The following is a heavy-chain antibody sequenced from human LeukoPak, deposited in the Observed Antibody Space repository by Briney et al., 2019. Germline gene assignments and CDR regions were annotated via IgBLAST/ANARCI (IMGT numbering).Heavy chain of an antibody. J-gene: IGHJ4*02. D-gene: IGHD3-9*01. V-gene: IGHV5-51*01. CDR1: GYSFATYW. CDR3: GREIAYYDSLTGFVLGKEYYFDN. CDR2: IYPGDSDT. Sequence: GESLKISCKGSGYSFATYWIGWVRQMPGKGLEWMGIIYPGDSDTRYSPSFQGQVTISADKSISTAYLQWGSLKVSDTAIYYCGREIAYYDSLTGFVLGKEYYFDNWGQGTLVTVSS.